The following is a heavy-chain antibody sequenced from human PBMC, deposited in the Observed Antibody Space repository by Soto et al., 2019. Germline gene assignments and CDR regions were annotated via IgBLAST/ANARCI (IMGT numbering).Heavy chain of an antibody. Sequence: PGGSLRLSCAASGFTFSTYWMHWVRQAPGKGLVWVSRINNDGSDATYADSVKGRLTISRDNAKNTVYLQMNSLRAEDTAVYYCVRDKPHNWFDPWGQGTPVTVSS. V-gene: IGHV3-74*01. CDR3: VRDKPHNWFDP. CDR1: GFTFSTYW. CDR2: INNDGSDA. J-gene: IGHJ5*02.